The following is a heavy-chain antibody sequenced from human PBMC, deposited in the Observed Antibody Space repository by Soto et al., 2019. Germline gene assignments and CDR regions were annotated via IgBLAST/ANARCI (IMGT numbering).Heavy chain of an antibody. D-gene: IGHD3-22*01. J-gene: IGHJ6*02. Sequence: EVQLVESGGGLVQPGGSLRLSCAASGFSFSNCGMHWVRQAPGMGLVWVSHINSDGSSTTYADSVKGRFTISRDNAKNTLYLQMNSLRAEDTAVYYCARAIGYYGIDVWGQGTTVTVSS. V-gene: IGHV3-74*01. CDR3: ARAIGYYGIDV. CDR2: INSDGSST. CDR1: GFSFSNCG.